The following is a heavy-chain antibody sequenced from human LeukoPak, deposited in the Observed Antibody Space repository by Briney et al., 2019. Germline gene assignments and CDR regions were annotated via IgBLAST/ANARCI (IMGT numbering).Heavy chain of an antibody. V-gene: IGHV3-48*01. Sequence: GGSLRLSCAASGFTFSSYTMNWVRQAPGKGLEWVSYIRTTSSTTSYADSVKGRFTISSDNARNSLYLQMNSLRAEDTAVYYCARDYTYALDIWGQGTMVTVSS. D-gene: IGHD3-16*01. CDR2: IRTTSSTT. CDR3: ARDYTYALDI. CDR1: GFTFSSYT. J-gene: IGHJ3*02.